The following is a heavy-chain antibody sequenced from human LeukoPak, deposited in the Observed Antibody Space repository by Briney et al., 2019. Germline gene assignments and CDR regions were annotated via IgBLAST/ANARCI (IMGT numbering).Heavy chain of an antibody. J-gene: IGHJ5*02. CDR3: ARVGQWLARSRTSWFDP. V-gene: IGHV7-4-1*02. CDR2: INTNTGNP. Sequence: ASVKVSCKASGYTFTSYAMNWVRQAPGQGLEWMGWINTNTGNPTYAQGFTGRFVFSLDTSVSTAYLQISSLKAEDTAVYYCARVGQWLARSRTSWFDPWGQGTLVTVSS. D-gene: IGHD6-19*01. CDR1: GYTFTSYA.